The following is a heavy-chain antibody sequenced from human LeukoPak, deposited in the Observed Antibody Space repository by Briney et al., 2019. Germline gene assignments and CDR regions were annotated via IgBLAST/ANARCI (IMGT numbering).Heavy chain of an antibody. Sequence: GGSLRLSCAASGFTFSSYAMSWVRQAPGKGLEWVSDIRGSGGSTYYADSVKGRFTISRDNSKNTLYLQMNSLRAEDTAVYYCAKVMTRTMVRGVPPSDYWGQGTLVTVSS. V-gene: IGHV3-23*01. CDR3: AKVMTRTMVRGVPPSDY. CDR1: GFTFSSYA. D-gene: IGHD3-10*01. CDR2: IRGSGGST. J-gene: IGHJ4*02.